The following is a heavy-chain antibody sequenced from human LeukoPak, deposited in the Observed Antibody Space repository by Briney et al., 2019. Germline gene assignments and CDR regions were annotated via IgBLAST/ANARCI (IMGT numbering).Heavy chain of an antibody. CDR3: AKDIGYSGYDYGSGAFDI. CDR2: ISWNRGSI. D-gene: IGHD5-12*01. CDR1: GFTFDDYA. Sequence: GRSLRLSCAASGFTFDDYAMHWVRQAPGKGLEWVSGISWNRGSIVYADSVKGRFTISRDNAKNSLYLHMNSLRAEDMALYYCAKDIGYSGYDYGSGAFDIWGQGTMVTVPS. V-gene: IGHV3-9*03. J-gene: IGHJ3*02.